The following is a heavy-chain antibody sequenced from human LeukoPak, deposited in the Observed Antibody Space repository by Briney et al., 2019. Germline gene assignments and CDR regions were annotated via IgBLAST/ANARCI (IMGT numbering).Heavy chain of an antibody. D-gene: IGHD4-23*01. CDR1: GLTFDNAW. J-gene: IGHJ4*02. V-gene: IGHV3-15*01. CDR2: IKSKNVGETT. CDR3: TTGPGNSGF. Sequence: GESLKITCVVSGLTFDNAWMSWVRQAPGKGLEWVGRIKSKNVGETTEYAAPVQGRFTISRDDSKNTVYLQMSSLKTEDTAVYYCTTGPGNSGFWGQGTLVTVSS.